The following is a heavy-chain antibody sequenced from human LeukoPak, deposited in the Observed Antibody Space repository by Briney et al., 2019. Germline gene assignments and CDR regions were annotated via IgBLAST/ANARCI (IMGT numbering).Heavy chain of an antibody. Sequence: PGGSLRLSCAASGFTFSDYYMSWIRQAPGKGLEWVSYISSSGSTIYYADSVKGRFTISRDNAKNSLYLQMNSLGAEDTAVYYCARDLSVAGGSKAYYYGMDAWGQGTTVTVSS. CDR1: GFTFSDYY. D-gene: IGHD6-19*01. J-gene: IGHJ6*02. CDR2: ISSSGSTI. V-gene: IGHV3-11*01. CDR3: ARDLSVAGGSKAYYYGMDA.